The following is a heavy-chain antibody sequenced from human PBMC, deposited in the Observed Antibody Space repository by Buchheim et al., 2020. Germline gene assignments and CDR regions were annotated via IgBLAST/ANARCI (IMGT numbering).Heavy chain of an antibody. CDR2: INHSGST. CDR1: GGSFSGYY. V-gene: IGHV4-34*01. D-gene: IGHD2-2*01. Sequence: QVQLQQWGAGLLKPSETLSLTCAVYGGSFSGYYWSWIRQPPGKGLEWIGEINHSGSTNYNPSLKSRVTISVDTSKNQFSLKLSSVTAAETAVYYCARLVYCSSTSCYASRYGMDVWAKGP. CDR3: ARLVYCSSTSCYASRYGMDV. J-gene: IGHJ6*02.